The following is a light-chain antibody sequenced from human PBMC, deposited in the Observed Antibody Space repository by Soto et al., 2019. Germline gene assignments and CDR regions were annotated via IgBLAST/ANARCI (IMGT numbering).Light chain of an antibody. CDR1: SSDVGAYNW. J-gene: IGLJ3*02. V-gene: IGLV2-11*01. CDR3: CSYSGSYAVV. CDR2: DVT. Sequence: QSVLTQPRSVSGSPGQSVTISCAGTSSDVGAYNWVSWYQQHPGKVPKLIMYDVTRRPSGVPDRFSGSKSGNTASLTICGDKADDEADYYCCSYSGSYAVVFGGGIKQTVL.